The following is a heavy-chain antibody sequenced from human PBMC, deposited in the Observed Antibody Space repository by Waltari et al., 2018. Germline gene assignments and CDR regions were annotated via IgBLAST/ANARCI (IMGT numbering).Heavy chain of an antibody. CDR2: VKGDGTSP. CDR3: TTNPPGY. Sequence: EVQLVASGGGLVQGGGHLRLPCADSGSDHWMDWVRQAPGKGRVWVSRVKGDGTSPSYAGAVEGRLTVSRDSAKNMLYLQMNSLRAEDTAVYYCTTNPPGYWGQGTLVTVSS. J-gene: IGHJ4*02. V-gene: IGHV3-74*01. CDR1: GSDHW.